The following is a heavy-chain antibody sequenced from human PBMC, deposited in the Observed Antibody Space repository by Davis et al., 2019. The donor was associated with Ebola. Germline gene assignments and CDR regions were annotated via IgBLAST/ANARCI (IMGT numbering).Heavy chain of an antibody. CDR2: IYSGGST. D-gene: IGHD6-19*01. J-gene: IGHJ4*02. V-gene: IGHV3-53*04. CDR1: GLTVSSNY. CDR3: ARDRRVEGGWATGFDY. Sequence: GESLKISCVASGLTVSSNYMSWVRQAPGKGLEWVSVIYSGGSTYYAGSVKGRFTISRHNSRNTLYLQMNSLRAEDTAVYYCARDRRVEGGWATGFDYWGQGTLVTVSS.